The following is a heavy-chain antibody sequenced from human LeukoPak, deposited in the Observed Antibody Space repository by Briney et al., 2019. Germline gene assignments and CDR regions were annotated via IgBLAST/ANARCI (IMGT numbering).Heavy chain of an antibody. J-gene: IGHJ6*02. CDR3: ARGYCSSTSCYYYYYYGMDV. CDR1: GYTFTSYD. CDR2: MNPNSGNT. D-gene: IGHD2-2*01. Sequence: ASVTVSCKASGYTFTSYDINWVRQATGQGLEWMGWMNPNSGNTGYAQKFQGRVTMTRNTSISTAYMELSSLRSEDTAVYYCARGYCSSTSCYYYYYYGMDVWGQGTTVTVSS. V-gene: IGHV1-8*01.